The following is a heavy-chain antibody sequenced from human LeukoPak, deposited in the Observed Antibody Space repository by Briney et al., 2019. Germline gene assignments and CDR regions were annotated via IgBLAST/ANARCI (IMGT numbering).Heavy chain of an antibody. CDR2: IYHSGST. J-gene: IGHJ3*02. CDR3: AATAAAATRAFDI. D-gene: IGHD6-13*01. Sequence: SGTLSLACAVSGGSISSSNWWSWVRQPPGKGLEWIGEIYHSGSTNYNPSLKSRVTISVDKSKNQFSLKLSSVTAADTAVYYCAATAAAATRAFDIWGQGTMVTVSS. CDR1: GGSISSSNW. V-gene: IGHV4-4*02.